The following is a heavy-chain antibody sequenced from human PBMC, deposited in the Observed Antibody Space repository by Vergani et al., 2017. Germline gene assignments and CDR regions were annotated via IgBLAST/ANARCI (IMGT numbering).Heavy chain of an antibody. CDR2: IYYSGST. V-gene: IGHV4-59*12. CDR1: GGSISSYY. CDR3: ARGYIGSGYYRDTGWFDP. J-gene: IGHJ5*02. D-gene: IGHD3-22*01. Sequence: QVQLQESGPGLVKPSETLSLTCTVSGGSISSYYWSWIRQPPGKGLEWIGSIYYSGSTYYNPSLKSRVTISVDTSKNQFSLKLSSVTAADTAVYYCARGYIGSGYYRDTGWFDPWGQGTLVTVSS.